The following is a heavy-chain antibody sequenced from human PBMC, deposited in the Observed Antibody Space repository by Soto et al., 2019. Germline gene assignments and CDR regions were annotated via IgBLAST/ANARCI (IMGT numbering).Heavy chain of an antibody. CDR1: GFTFSTCN. Sequence: EVQLVESGGGLVQPGGSLRLSCAASGFTFSTCNMNWDRQAPGTGMEWVSYISSGSSTIHYADSMKGRFTISRDNVKTTLYLQLNSLRDEDTAVYYCARAPSYSNYEYYYYYAMDVWGLGTTVTVSS. CDR3: ARAPSYSNYEYYYYYAMDV. CDR2: ISSGSSTI. V-gene: IGHV3-48*02. J-gene: IGHJ6*02. D-gene: IGHD4-4*01.